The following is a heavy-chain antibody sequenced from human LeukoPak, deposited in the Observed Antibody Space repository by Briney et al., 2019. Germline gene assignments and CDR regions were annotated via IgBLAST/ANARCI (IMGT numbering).Heavy chain of an antibody. CDR2: ISWDGGST. CDR3: AKDMDTAMVLDYYYGMDV. CDR1: GFTSDDYT. V-gene: IGHV3-43*01. Sequence: GGSLRLSCAASGFTSDDYTMHWVRQAPGKGLEWVSLISWDGGSTYYADSVKGRFTISRDNSKNSLYLQMNSLRTEDTALYYCAKDMDTAMVLDYYYGMDVWGQGTTVTVSS. D-gene: IGHD5-18*01. J-gene: IGHJ6*02.